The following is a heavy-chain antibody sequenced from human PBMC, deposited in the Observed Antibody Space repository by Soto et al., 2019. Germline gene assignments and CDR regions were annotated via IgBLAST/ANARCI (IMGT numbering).Heavy chain of an antibody. J-gene: IGHJ3*01. CDR1: GYTFTNYI. V-gene: IGHV1-18*01. CDR2: IRTYNGNT. CDR3: ARELRSRDAFDV. Sequence: ASVKVSCKASGYTFTNYIISWMRQAPGQGLEWMGWIRTYNGNTKYAQKLQGRVTMTTDTSTSTAYMELTSLTSDDTAMYYCARELRSRDAFDVWGQGTTVTVSS. D-gene: IGHD2-15*01.